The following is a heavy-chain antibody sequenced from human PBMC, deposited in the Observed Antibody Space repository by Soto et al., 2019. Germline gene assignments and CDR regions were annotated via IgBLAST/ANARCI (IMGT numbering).Heavy chain of an antibody. CDR1: GYTFTDYA. D-gene: IGHD2-15*01. CDR2: INVGNGNT. V-gene: IGHV1-3*01. J-gene: IGHJ4*02. CDR3: AREGAHYTPLDH. Sequence: ASVKVSCKASGYTFTDYAIHWARQAPGQGLEWMGWINVGNGNTGYSRKFQGRVTNVRDMSASTAYIEVTSLTSEDTAIYYCAREGAHYTPLDHWGQGTLVTVS.